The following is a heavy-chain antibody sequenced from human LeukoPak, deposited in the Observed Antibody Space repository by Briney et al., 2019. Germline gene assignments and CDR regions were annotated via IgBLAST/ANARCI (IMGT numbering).Heavy chain of an antibody. CDR2: IYYGGST. CDR3: ASNDYGGKING. D-gene: IGHD4-23*01. J-gene: IGHJ4*02. CDR1: GGSISSYY. V-gene: IGHV4-59*01. Sequence: PSETLSLTCTVSGGSISSYYWSWIRQPPGKGLEWIGYIYYGGSTNYNPSLKSRVTISVDTSKNQFSLKLSSVTAADTAVYYCASNDYGGKINGWGQGTLVTVSS.